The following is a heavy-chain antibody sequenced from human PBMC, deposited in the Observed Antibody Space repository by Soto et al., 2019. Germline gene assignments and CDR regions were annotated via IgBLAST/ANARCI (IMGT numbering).Heavy chain of an antibody. D-gene: IGHD6-19*01. CDR3: ARGYISGWTFDF. CDR2: INCCSGNT. CDR1: GYNFTTYV. V-gene: IGHV1-3*01. Sequence: QVQLVQSGAEVKQPGASASVSCKASGYNFTTYVVHWLRQAPGQGPEWMGWINCCSGNTVYSQKFQGRVTFTRDTSARTAYMDLNSLTSGDTAVYYCARGYISGWTFDFWGRGTLVTVSS. J-gene: IGHJ4*02.